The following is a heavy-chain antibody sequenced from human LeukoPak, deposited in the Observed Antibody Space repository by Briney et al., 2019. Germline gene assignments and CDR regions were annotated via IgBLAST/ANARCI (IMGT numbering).Heavy chain of an antibody. D-gene: IGHD1-20*01. Sequence: ASVKVSCKASVYSFTGYYVYWVRQAPGQGREWMGWINPNSGDSDTAHRLQGRVTMTRDTSINTAYMELRRLRSDDAAMYFCARVRYLDEGHPLDYWGQGALVTVAS. CDR2: INPNSGDS. CDR3: ARVRYLDEGHPLDY. CDR1: VYSFTGYY. J-gene: IGHJ4*02. V-gene: IGHV1-2*02.